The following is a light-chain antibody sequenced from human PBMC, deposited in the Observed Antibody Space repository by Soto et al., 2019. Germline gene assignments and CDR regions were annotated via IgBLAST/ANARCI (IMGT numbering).Light chain of an antibody. CDR2: GAS. CDR3: QQYNNWPWT. J-gene: IGKJ1*01. V-gene: IGKV3-15*01. CDR1: QSVSSN. Sequence: EIVMAQSPATLSVSLEERATLSCRASQSVSSNLAWYQQKPGQAPRLLIYGASTRATGIPARFSGSGSGTKFTLTISSLQSEDFAVYYCQQYNNWPWTFGQGSKVDIK.